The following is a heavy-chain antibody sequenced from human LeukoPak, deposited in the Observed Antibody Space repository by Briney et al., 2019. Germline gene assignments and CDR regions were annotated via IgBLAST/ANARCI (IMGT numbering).Heavy chain of an antibody. J-gene: IGHJ4*02. V-gene: IGHV3-48*04. CDR1: GFTFSSYS. CDR3: ARDGTGYCSSTSCRKDFDY. D-gene: IGHD2-2*01. CDR2: ISSSSSTI. Sequence: PGGSLRLSCAASGFTFSSYSMNWVRQAPGKGLEWVSYISSSSSTIYYADSVKGRFTISRDNAQNSLYLQMNSLRAEDTAVYYCARDGTGYCSSTSCRKDFDYWGQGTLVTVSS.